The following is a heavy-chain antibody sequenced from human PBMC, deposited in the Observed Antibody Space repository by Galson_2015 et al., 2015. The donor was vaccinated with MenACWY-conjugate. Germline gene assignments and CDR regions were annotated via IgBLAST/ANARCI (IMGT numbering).Heavy chain of an antibody. CDR2: ISPGDSNT. CDR1: GYIFTTYW. Sequence: QSGAEVKKPGESLKISCKASGYIFTTYWIAWVRQMPGKGLEWMGLISPGDSNTRYSPSFQGQVTISADKSISTAYLQLHSLQASDTAMYYCARHPPGGRGMDVWGQGTTVTVSS. V-gene: IGHV5-51*01. D-gene: IGHD1-26*01. J-gene: IGHJ6*02. CDR3: ARHPPGGRGMDV.